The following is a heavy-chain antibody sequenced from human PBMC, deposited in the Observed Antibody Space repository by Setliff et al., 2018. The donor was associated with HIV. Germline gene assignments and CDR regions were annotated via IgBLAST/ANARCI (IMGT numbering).Heavy chain of an antibody. V-gene: IGHV1-69*10. D-gene: IGHD1-7*01. CDR3: ATFYKLTGITSFDF. CDR1: GNTFDIYA. Sequence: SVKVSCKASGNTFDIYAISWVRQAPGQGLEWVGGLSPIRSITNYAQKFQGRVTMARDTSTDTTYMEVSSLRSEDTATYYCATFYKLTGITSFDFWGQGTLVTVPQ. J-gene: IGHJ4*02. CDR2: LSPIRSIT.